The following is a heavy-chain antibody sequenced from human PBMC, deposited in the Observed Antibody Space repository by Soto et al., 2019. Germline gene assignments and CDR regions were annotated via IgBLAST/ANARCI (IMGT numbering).Heavy chain of an antibody. CDR1: GFSFDDYA. V-gene: IGHV3-9*01. J-gene: IGHJ4*02. CDR2: ITWSSGYI. D-gene: IGHD3-22*01. Sequence: EVQLVESGGGLVQPGRSLRLSCAASGFSFDDYAMHWVRQAPGRGLEWVSGITWSSGYIGYADSVKGRFTISKDNAKNSLYLKMNSLRPEDTAVYYCAKGTYDSSGYYIAPDYWGQGTLVTVSS. CDR3: AKGTYDSSGYYIAPDY.